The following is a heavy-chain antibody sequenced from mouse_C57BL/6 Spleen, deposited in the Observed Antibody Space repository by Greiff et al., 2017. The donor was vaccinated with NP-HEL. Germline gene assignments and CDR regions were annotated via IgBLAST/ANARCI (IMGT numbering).Heavy chain of an antibody. Sequence: VKLMESGPGLVQPSQSLSITCTVSGFSLTSYGVHWVRQSPGKGLEWLGVIWSGGSTDYNAAFISRLSISKDNSKSQVFFKMNSLQADDTAIYYCARNRGYYDYDEGYFDYWGQGTTLTVSS. D-gene: IGHD2-4*01. CDR1: GFSLTSYG. V-gene: IGHV2-2*01. CDR3: ARNRGYYDYDEGYFDY. CDR2: IWSGGST. J-gene: IGHJ2*01.